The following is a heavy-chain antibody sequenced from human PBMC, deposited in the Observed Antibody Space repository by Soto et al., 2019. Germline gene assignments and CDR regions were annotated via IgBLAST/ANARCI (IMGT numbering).Heavy chain of an antibody. CDR2: ISWNSGSR. J-gene: IGHJ3*02. Sequence: EVQLVESGGGLVQPGRSLRLSCAASGFTFDDYAMHWVRQVPGKGPEWVSGISWNSGSRGYAESVRGRFTISRDNAKNSLYLQMNSLRAEDTALYYCVKSKGDLEILKTTVTTFWGPFHIWGQGTMVTVSS. CDR3: VKSKGDLEILKTTVTTFWGPFHI. D-gene: IGHD4-17*01. CDR1: GFTFDDYA. V-gene: IGHV3-9*01.